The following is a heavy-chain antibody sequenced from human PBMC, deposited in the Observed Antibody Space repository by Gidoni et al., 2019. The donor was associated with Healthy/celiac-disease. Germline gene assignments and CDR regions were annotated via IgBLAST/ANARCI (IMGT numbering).Heavy chain of an antibody. J-gene: IGHJ5*02. CDR2: T. CDR3: ARGEQDIVVVPAAIRGNWFDP. D-gene: IGHD2-2*02. V-gene: IGHV4-4*07. Sequence: TNYNPSLKSRVTMSVDTSKNQFSLKLSSVTAADTAVYYCARGEQDIVVVPAAIRGNWFDPWGQGTLVTVSS.